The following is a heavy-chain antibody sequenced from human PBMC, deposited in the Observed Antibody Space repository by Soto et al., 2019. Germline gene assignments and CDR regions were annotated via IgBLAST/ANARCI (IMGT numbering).Heavy chain of an antibody. V-gene: IGHV3-74*01. Sequence: EVQLVESGGGLVQPGGSLRLSCAASGFTFSSYWMHWVRQSPGKGLVWVSRINSDGSSTSYADSVKGRFTISRDNAKNKVYLQMNSLRAEDTAVYYCARTSLVVPAATREDYWGQGTLVTVSS. CDR1: GFTFSSYW. D-gene: IGHD2-15*01. CDR3: ARTSLVVPAATREDY. J-gene: IGHJ4*02. CDR2: INSDGSST.